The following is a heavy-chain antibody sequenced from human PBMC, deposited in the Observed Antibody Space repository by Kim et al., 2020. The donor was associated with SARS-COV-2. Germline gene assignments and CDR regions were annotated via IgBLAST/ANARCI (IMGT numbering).Heavy chain of an antibody. Sequence: GRFTISRDNAKNSLYLQMNSLRAEDTAVYYCARDRENYYDSSGYYYLFDYWGQGTLVTVSS. CDR3: ARDRENYYDSSGYYYLFDY. D-gene: IGHD3-22*01. V-gene: IGHV3-11*06. J-gene: IGHJ4*02.